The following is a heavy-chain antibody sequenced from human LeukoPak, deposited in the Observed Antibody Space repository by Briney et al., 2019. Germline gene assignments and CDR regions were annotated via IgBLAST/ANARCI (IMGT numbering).Heavy chain of an antibody. D-gene: IGHD4-17*01. CDR3: ARGDYGEPFDY. CDR1: GGSISSYY. CDR2: IYYSGST. V-gene: IGHV4-59*01. Sequence: SETLSLTCTVSGGSISSYYWSWIRQPPGKGLEWIGDIYYSGSTNYNPSLKSRVTISVDTSKNQFSLKLSSVTAADTAVYYCARGDYGEPFDYWGQGTLVTVSS. J-gene: IGHJ4*02.